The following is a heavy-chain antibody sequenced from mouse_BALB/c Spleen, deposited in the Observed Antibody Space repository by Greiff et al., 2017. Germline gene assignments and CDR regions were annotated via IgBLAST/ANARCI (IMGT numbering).Heavy chain of an antibody. CDR3: ARSTSTMITWFAY. Sequence: QVQLKESGPGLVAPSQSLSITCTVSGFSLTGYGVNWVRQPPGKGLEWLGMIWGDGSTDYNSALKSRLSISKDNSKSQVFLKMNSLQTDDTARYYCARSTSTMITWFAYWGQGTLVTVSA. CDR1: GFSLTGYG. V-gene: IGHV2-6-7*01. J-gene: IGHJ3*01. CDR2: IWGDGST. D-gene: IGHD2-4*01.